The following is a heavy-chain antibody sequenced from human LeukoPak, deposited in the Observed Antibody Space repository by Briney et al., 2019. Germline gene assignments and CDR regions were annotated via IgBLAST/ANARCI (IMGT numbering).Heavy chain of an antibody. V-gene: IGHV3-30*19. Sequence: GGSLRLSCAASGFTFSSYGMHWVRQAPGKGLEWVAVISYDGSNKYYADSVKGRFTISRDNSKNTLYLQMNSLRAEDTVVYYCARDYRRYIDYWGQGTLVTVSS. J-gene: IGHJ4*02. CDR3: ARDYRRYIDY. CDR1: GFTFSSYG. CDR2: ISYDGSNK. D-gene: IGHD1-14*01.